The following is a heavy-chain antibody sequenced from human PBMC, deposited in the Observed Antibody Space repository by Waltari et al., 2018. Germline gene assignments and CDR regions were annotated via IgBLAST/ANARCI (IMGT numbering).Heavy chain of an antibody. CDR2: IYYSGST. D-gene: IGHD5-12*01. V-gene: IGHV4-39*01. J-gene: IGHJ2*01. CDR1: GGSIRSSSYY. Sequence: QLQLQESGPGLVKPSETLSLTCTVSGGSIRSSSYYWGWIRQPPGKGLEWIGSIYYSGSTYYNPSLKSRVTISVDTSKNQFSLKLSSVTAADTAVYYCARWLQLRYFDLWGRGTLVTVSS. CDR3: ARWLQLRYFDL.